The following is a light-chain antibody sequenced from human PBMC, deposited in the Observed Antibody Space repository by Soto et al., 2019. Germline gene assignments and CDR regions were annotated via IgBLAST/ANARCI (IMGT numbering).Light chain of an antibody. Sequence: VLTQPRSVSGSPGQSVTISCTGTSGDVGGYNYVSWYQQHPGKAPKLMIFDVSKRPSGVPDGFSGSKSANTASLTISGLQAEDEADYYCCSYAGSYTYVFGTGTKVTVL. CDR2: DVS. J-gene: IGLJ1*01. V-gene: IGLV2-11*01. CDR1: SGDVGGYNY. CDR3: CSYAGSYTYV.